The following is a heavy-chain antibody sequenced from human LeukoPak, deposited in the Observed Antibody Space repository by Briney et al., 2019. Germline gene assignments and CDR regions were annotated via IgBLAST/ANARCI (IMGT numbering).Heavy chain of an antibody. V-gene: IGHV3-11*01. CDR3: IRDFRSADL. CDR2: ISRSGNVI. Sequence: PGGSLRLSCAASGFAIRDTYMNWIRQAPGKGLEWVSYISRSGNVIYYTDSVKGRFTISRDNAKNTVYLEMNSLSVEDTATYYCIRDFRSADLWGQGTLVTVTS. CDR1: GFAIRDTY. J-gene: IGHJ5*02.